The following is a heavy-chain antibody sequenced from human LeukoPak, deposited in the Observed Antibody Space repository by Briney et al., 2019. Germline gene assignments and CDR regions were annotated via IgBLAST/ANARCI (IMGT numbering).Heavy chain of an antibody. CDR3: ARGGYSRSLPYYFDY. CDR2: INPSGGST. J-gene: IGHJ4*02. Sequence: GASVKVSCKASGYTFTSYYMHWVRQAPGQGLEWMGIINPSGGSTSYAQRFQGRVTMTRDTSTGTVYMELSSLRSEDTAVYYCARGGYSRSLPYYFDYWGQGTLVTVSS. V-gene: IGHV1-46*01. CDR1: GYTFTSYY. D-gene: IGHD5-18*01.